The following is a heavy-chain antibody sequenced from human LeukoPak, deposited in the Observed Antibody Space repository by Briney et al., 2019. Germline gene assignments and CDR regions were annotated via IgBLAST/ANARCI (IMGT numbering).Heavy chain of an antibody. CDR1: GYTFTSYG. D-gene: IGHD3-10*01. V-gene: IGHV1-2*02. Sequence: ASVKVSCKASGYTFTSYGISWVRQAPGQGLEWMGWIIPSTGDTNYAQNFRDRVTMTGVTSISTAYMELGGLRSDDTAVYYCARDLGSFTFDFDVWSQGTLVTVSS. CDR3: ARDLGSFTFDFDV. CDR2: IIPSTGDT. J-gene: IGHJ4*02.